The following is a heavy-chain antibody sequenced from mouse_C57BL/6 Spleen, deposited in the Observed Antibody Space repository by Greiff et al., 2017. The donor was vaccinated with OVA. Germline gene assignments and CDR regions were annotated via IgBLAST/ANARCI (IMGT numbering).Heavy chain of an antibody. V-gene: IGHV3-6*01. Sequence: ESGPGLVKPSQSLSLTCSVTGYSITSGYYWNWIRKFPGNKLEWMGYISYDGSNNYNPSLKNRISITRDTSKNQFFLKLNSVTTEDTATYYCARAQGDYWGQGTSVTVSS. CDR1: GYSITSGYY. CDR3: ARAQGDY. J-gene: IGHJ4*01. D-gene: IGHD3-2*02. CDR2: ISYDGSN.